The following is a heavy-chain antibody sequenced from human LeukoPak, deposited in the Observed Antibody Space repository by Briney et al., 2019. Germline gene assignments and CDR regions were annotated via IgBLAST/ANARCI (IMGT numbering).Heavy chain of an antibody. J-gene: IGHJ4*02. CDR3: AKDRPKYSGSYNSGDY. Sequence: GGSLRLSCAASGFTFSSYGMHWVRQAPGKGLEWVAVIWYDGSNKYYADSVKGRFTISRDNSKNTLYLQMNSLRAEDTAVYYCAKDRPKYSGSYNSGDYWGQGTLVTVSS. D-gene: IGHD1-26*01. CDR2: IWYDGSNK. CDR1: GFTFSSYG. V-gene: IGHV3-33*06.